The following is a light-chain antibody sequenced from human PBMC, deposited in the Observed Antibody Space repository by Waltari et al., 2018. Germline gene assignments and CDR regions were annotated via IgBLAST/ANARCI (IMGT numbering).Light chain of an antibody. J-gene: IGLJ1*01. CDR3: SSYTRTTPTTYV. V-gene: IGLV2-14*01. CDR2: DAL. Sequence: QSALTQPASVSGSLGQSITISCTGTSSDLVGYNYVSWHQQHPGKPPKLVIYDALNRPAGVPHRLAGSKSGRPPSLTSSGLQAEDEADYFFSSYTRTTPTTYVFGTGTKVTVL. CDR1: SSDLVGYNY.